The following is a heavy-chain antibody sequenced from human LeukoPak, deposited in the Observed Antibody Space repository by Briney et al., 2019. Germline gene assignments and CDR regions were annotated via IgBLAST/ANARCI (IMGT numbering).Heavy chain of an antibody. J-gene: IGHJ6*03. Sequence: RSGGSLRLSCAASGFTFSSYAMSWVRQAPGKGLEWGSVISGSGGSTYYADSVKGRFIISRDNSKNTLYVQMNSLRAEDTAVYYCARGALYYMDVWGKGTTVTISS. CDR1: GFTFSSYA. CDR2: ISGSGGST. V-gene: IGHV3-23*01. CDR3: ARGALYYMDV.